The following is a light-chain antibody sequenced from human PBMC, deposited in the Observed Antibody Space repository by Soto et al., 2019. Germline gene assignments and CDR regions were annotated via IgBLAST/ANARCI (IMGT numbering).Light chain of an antibody. CDR2: SDN. CDR3: GAWDDSLHGCV. Sequence: QSVLTQPPSASGTPGQRVTISCSGSSSNIGTYSVSWYQQFPGTAPRLLIYSDNQRPSGVPDRFSASKPGASASLAISGLHAGYEADFYCGAWDDSLHGCVLGTGTKVTVL. V-gene: IGLV1-44*01. CDR1: SSNIGTYS. J-gene: IGLJ1*01.